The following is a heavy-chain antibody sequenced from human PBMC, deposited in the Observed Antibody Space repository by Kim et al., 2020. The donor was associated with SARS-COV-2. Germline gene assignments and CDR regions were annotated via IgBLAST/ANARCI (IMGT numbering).Heavy chain of an antibody. V-gene: IGHV3-23*01. CDR1: GITFANYG. D-gene: IGHD3-10*01. CDR3: LDDHGSGSHGFH. J-gene: IGHJ1*01. Sequence: GGSLRLSCAASGITFANYGVTWVRQAPGKGLEWVSSISGNDGTTYYADSVRGRSTISRDNSKNTMYLQLSNMRAEDTATYYCLDDHGSGSHGFHWGQGALVTVSS. CDR2: ISGNDGTT.